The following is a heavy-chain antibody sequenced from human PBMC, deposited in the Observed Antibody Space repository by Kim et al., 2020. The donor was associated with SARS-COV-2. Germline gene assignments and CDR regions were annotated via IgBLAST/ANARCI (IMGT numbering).Heavy chain of an antibody. V-gene: IGHV3-33*06. D-gene: IGHD6-19*01. Sequence: GGSLRLSCAASGFTFSSYGMHWVRQAPGKGLEWVAVIWYDGSNKYYADSVKGRFTISRDNSKNTLYLQMNSLRAEDTAVYYCAKERVAGTGYYYYGMDVWGQGTTVTVSS. CDR1: GFTFSSYG. CDR3: AKERVAGTGYYYYGMDV. J-gene: IGHJ6*02. CDR2: IWYDGSNK.